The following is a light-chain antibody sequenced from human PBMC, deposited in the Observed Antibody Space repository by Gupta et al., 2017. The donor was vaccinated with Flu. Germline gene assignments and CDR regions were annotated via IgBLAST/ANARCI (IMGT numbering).Light chain of an antibody. V-gene: IGKV3-11*01. CDR3: QRRSNGVT. Sequence: ELVLTQSPATMSLSPGERATLSCRASQSVSNYLAWYKQKPGQAPRLVIYEASNRATGIPARFSGSGSGTDFTISINRLETEDFAVYYCQRRSNGVTFGGGTKVEIK. J-gene: IGKJ4*01. CDR1: QSVSNY. CDR2: EAS.